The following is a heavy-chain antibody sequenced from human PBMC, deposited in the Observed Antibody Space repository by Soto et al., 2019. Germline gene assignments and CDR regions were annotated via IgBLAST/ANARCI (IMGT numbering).Heavy chain of an antibody. D-gene: IGHD2-2*01. Sequence: GGSLRLSCAASGFTFSSYWMHWVRQAPGKGLVCVSRINSDGSSTSYADSVKGRFTISRDNAKNTLYLQMNSLRAEDTAVYYCAITPYCSSTSCQRRKNWFDPWGQGTLVTVSS. CDR1: GFTFSSYW. J-gene: IGHJ5*02. CDR3: AITPYCSSTSCQRRKNWFDP. CDR2: INSDGSST. V-gene: IGHV3-74*01.